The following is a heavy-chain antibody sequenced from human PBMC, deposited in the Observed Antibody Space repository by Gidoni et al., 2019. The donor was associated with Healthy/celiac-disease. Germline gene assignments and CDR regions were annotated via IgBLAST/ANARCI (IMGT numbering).Heavy chain of an antibody. CDR1: GYTLTDLS. CDR3: ATGSAAAGTPHFDY. V-gene: IGHV1-24*01. Sequence: QVQLVQSGAEVKKPGASVKVSCKVSGYTLTDLSMHWVRQAPVKGLEWMGGFDPEDGETIYAQKFQGRVTMTEDTSTDTAYMELSSLRSEDTAVYYCATGSAAAGTPHFDYWGQGTLVTVSS. CDR2: FDPEDGET. J-gene: IGHJ4*02. D-gene: IGHD6-13*01.